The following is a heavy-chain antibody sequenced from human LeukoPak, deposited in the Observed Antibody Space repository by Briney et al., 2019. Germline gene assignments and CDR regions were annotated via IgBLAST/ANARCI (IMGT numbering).Heavy chain of an antibody. CDR1: GYTFTSYY. V-gene: IGHV1-46*04. CDR2: INLSGGSA. D-gene: IGHD2-21*02. J-gene: IGHJ4*02. CDR3: ARETRTAKKRDFEY. Sequence: ASGTLCCTAAGYTFTSYYMHWVREPPGQGLGWMGIINLSGGSASYAQKLQGRVTMTRDTSTSTVYMEMSSLRSEDTAVYYCARETRTAKKRDFEYCGQGTLVTVSS.